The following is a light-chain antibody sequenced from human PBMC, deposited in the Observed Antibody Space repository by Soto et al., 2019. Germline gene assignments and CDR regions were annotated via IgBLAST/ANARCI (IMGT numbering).Light chain of an antibody. CDR2: DVS. V-gene: IGLV2-14*03. CDR1: SSEVGGFNY. J-gene: IGLJ1*01. Sequence: QSVLTQPASVSGSPGKSIAISCTGTSSEVGGFNYVSWYQQHPGKALKFMIYDVSSRPSGVSDRFSGSKSGNTASLTISGLQAEDEADYYCAAYTTSSTYVFGTGTKVTVL. CDR3: AAYTTSSTYV.